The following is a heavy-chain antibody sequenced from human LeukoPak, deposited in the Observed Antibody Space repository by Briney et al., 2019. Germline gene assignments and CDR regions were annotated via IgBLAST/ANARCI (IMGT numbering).Heavy chain of an antibody. CDR3: ATRDSGYGAWYFDL. V-gene: IGHV4-59*01. D-gene: IGHD5-12*01. CDR1: GGSISTYY. Sequence: SETLSLTCTVSGGSISTYYWSWIRQPPGKGLEWIGYVYYSGSTNYNPSLKSRVTISVDTSKDQFSLNLSSMTAADTAVYYCATRDSGYGAWYFDLWGRGTLVTVSS. J-gene: IGHJ2*01. CDR2: VYYSGST.